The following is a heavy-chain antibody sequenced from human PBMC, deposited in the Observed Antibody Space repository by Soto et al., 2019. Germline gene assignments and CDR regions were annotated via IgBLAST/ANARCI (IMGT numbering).Heavy chain of an antibody. V-gene: IGHV3-15*07. CDR3: TTARYSSSGESDY. CDR1: GFTFSNAW. CDR2: IKSKTDGGTT. Sequence: EVQLVESGGGLVKPGGSLRLSCAASGFTFSNAWMNWVRQAPGKGLEWVGRIKSKTDGGTTDYAAPVKGRFTISRDDSKNTLYLQMNSLKTEDTAVYYCTTARYSSSGESDYWGQGTLVTVSS. D-gene: IGHD6-13*01. J-gene: IGHJ4*02.